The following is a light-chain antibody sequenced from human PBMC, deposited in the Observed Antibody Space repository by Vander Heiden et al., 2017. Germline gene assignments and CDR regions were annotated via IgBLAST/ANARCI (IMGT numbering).Light chain of an antibody. CDR1: SSNIGAEYD. CDR2: ANT. J-gene: IGLJ3*02. V-gene: IGLV1-40*01. Sequence: QSVLTQPPSVSGAPGQRVTISCSGSSSNIGAEYDVHWYQHQPGTPPNLLIYANTHRPSGVPDRFSGSKSGNSASLAITGLQADDEAEYYCQSYDNTLSHCVFGGGTRLTVL. CDR3: QSYDNTLSHCV.